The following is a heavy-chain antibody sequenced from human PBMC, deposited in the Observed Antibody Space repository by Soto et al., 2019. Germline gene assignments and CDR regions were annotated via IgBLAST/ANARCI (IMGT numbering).Heavy chain of an antibody. Sequence: QVQLVQSGAEVKKPGASVKVSCRASGYTFTGYYMHSARQAPVQGLEWMGWVNPNSGGTNYAQKFQGRVTMTRDTPTSTAYMERSRLRFNDTAVYYCARDDAFEPWGEGTLVTVSS. D-gene: IGHD2-8*01. J-gene: IGHJ5*01. CDR1: GYTFTGYY. CDR3: ARDDAFEP. CDR2: VNPNSGGT. V-gene: IGHV1-2*02.